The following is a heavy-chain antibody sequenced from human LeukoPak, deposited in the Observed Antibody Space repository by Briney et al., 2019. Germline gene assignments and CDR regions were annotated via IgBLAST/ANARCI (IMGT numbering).Heavy chain of an antibody. CDR2: ISDSGGTT. CDR3: AKDTTIGRYCTNGVCSPFDY. Sequence: GGSLRLSCAASGVTFSSYAMSWVRQAPGKGLEWVSAISDSGGTTYDADSVKGRFTISRDNSKNPLYLQMDSLRAEDTAVYYCAKDTTIGRYCTNGVCSPFDYWGQGTLVTVSS. D-gene: IGHD2-8*01. J-gene: IGHJ4*02. CDR1: GVTFSSYA. V-gene: IGHV3-23*01.